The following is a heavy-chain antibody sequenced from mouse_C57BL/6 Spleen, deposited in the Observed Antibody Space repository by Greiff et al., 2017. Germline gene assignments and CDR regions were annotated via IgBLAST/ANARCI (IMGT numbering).Heavy chain of an antibody. CDR2: ISYDGSN. CDR1: GYSITSGYY. J-gene: IGHJ1*03. Sequence: ESGPGLVKPSQSLSLTCSVTGYSITSGYYWNWIRQFPGNKLEWMGYISYDGSNNYNPSLKNRISITRDTSKNQFFLKLNSVTTEDTATYYCARDALSWYFDVWGTGTTVTVSS. CDR3: ARDALSWYFDV. V-gene: IGHV3-6*01.